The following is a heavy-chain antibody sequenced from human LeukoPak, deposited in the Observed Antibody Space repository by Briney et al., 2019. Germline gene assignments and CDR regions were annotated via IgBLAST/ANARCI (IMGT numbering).Heavy chain of an antibody. D-gene: IGHD2-8*01. V-gene: IGHV3-23*01. CDR1: GFAFSNYA. CDR2: ISGFNT. J-gene: IGHJ4*02. Sequence: GESLRLSCTTSGFAFSNYAMNWVRQAPGKGPEWVSGISGFNTYYADSVKGRFTIFRDNSKNVLYLQMDRLRAEDTAVYSCAKDVCTSPRCLLYLDSWGQGTLVTVSS. CDR3: AKDVCTSPRCLLYLDS.